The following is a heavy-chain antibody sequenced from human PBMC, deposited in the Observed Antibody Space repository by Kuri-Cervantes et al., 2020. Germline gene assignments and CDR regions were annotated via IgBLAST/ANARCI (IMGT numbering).Heavy chain of an antibody. Sequence: GESLKISCAASGFTFSNAWMSWVRQAPGKGLEWVGRIKSKTDGGTTDYAAPVKGRFTISRDDSKNTLYLQMNSLKTEDTAVYYCARPLGTYWEYYYGSGSYHPWGQGTLVTVSS. D-gene: IGHD3-10*01. CDR1: GFTFSNAW. V-gene: IGHV3-15*01. CDR2: IKSKTDGGTT. CDR3: ARPLGTYWEYYYGSGSYHP. J-gene: IGHJ5*02.